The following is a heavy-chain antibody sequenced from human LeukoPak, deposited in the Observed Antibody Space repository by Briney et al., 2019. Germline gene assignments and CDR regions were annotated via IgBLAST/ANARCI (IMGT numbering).Heavy chain of an antibody. V-gene: IGHV4-59*01. CDR3: GSLGNSGWYGAFDI. D-gene: IGHD6-19*01. CDR1: GGSISSYY. CDR2: IYYSGST. Sequence: SETLSLTCTVSGGSISSYYWSWIRQPPGKGLEWIGYIYYSGSTNYNPSLKSRVTISVDTSKNQFSLKLSSVTAADTAVYYCGSLGNSGWYGAFDIWGQGTMVTVSA. J-gene: IGHJ3*02.